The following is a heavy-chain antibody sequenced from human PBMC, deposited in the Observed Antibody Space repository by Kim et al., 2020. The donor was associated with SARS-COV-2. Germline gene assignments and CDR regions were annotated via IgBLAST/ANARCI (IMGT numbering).Heavy chain of an antibody. CDR3: ARDIPVSESYDAFDI. D-gene: IGHD1-26*01. Sequence: YSLAGRCNISRNNSRNTLYLQMNSLRAEDTAVYYCARDIPVSESYDAFDIWGRGTMITVSS. J-gene: IGHJ3*02. V-gene: IGHV3-30*07.